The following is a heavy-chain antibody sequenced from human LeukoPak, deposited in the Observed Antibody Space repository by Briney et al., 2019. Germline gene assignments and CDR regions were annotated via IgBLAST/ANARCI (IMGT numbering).Heavy chain of an antibody. V-gene: IGHV4-59*08. CDR2: IYDSGST. CDR1: GGSISTYY. CDR3: ARCGGSCYGFDY. D-gene: IGHD2-15*01. J-gene: IGHJ4*02. Sequence: TSETLSLTCTVSGGSISTYYWNWIRQPPGKGLEWIGYIYDSGSTSYNPSLKSRVTISVDTSKNQFSLKLSSVTAADTAVYYCARCGGSCYGFDYWGQGTLVTVSS.